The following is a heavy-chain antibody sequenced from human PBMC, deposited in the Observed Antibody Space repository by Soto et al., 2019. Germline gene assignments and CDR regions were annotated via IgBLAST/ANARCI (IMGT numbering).Heavy chain of an antibody. CDR1: GFTFSSYG. CDR3: ARERGYSGYDSPRFYYGMDV. J-gene: IGHJ6*02. CDR2: IGYDGSNK. D-gene: IGHD5-12*01. Sequence: QVQLVESGGGVVQPGRSLRLSCAASGFTFSSYGMHWVRQAPGKGLEWVAVIGYDGSNKWYEDSVKGRFTISRDNSTNTLYLHMNSLRAEGTAVYSCARERGYSGYDSPRFYYGMDVWGQGTKVTVSS. V-gene: IGHV3-33*01.